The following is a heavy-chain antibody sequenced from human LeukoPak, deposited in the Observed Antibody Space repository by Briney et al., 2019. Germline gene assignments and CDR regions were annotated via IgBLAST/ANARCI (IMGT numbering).Heavy chain of an antibody. CDR3: ARVRDRDMVRGVIITPYFDY. J-gene: IGHJ4*02. CDR2: IYYSGST. D-gene: IGHD3-10*01. CDR1: GGSISSYY. V-gene: IGHV4-59*01. Sequence: SETLSLTCTVSGGSISSYYWSWIRQPSGKGLEWIGYIYYSGSTNYNPSLKSRVTISVDTSKNQFSLKLSSVTAADTAVYYCARVRDRDMVRGVIITPYFDYWGQGTLVTVSS.